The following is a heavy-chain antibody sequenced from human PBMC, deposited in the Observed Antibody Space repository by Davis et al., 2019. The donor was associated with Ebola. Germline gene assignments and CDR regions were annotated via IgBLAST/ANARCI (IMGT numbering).Heavy chain of an antibody. J-gene: IGHJ6*03. CDR2: NYSGGYT. Sequence: GESLKISCAASGFSFSNNYMNWFRHALGKALERVAINYSGGYTLYADSVKGRFTFSRDISKNILYLQLNNLRPDYTAVYYCARDVIAVAGIYNYCMDVWGHGTTVTVSS. CDR1: GFSFSNNY. D-gene: IGHD6-19*01. CDR3: ARDVIAVAGIYNYCMDV. V-gene: IGHV3-53*01.